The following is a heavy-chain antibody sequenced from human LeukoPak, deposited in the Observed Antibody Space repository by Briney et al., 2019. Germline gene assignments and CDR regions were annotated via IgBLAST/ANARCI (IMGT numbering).Heavy chain of an antibody. J-gene: IGHJ4*02. V-gene: IGHV3-30*02. D-gene: IGHD3-22*01. CDR2: IRYDGSNE. CDR3: AKDLSVTYYYDSSGYQSDY. CDR1: GFTFSSYG. Sequence: GGSLRLSCAASGFTFSSYGMHWVRQAPGKGLEWVALIRYDGSNEYYADSVKGRFTISRGNSKNTLYLQMNSLRGEDTAVYYCAKDLSVTYYYDSSGYQSDYWGQGTLVTVSS.